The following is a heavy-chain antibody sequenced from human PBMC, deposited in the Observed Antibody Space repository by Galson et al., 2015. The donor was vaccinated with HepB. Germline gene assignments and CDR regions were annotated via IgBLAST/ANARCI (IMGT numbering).Heavy chain of an antibody. D-gene: IGHD1-26*01. CDR3: ARDMGYDAFDI. CDR1: GFTFSSYA. Sequence: SLRLSCAASGFTFSSYAMSWVRQAPGKGLEWVSSISSSSSYIYYADSVKGRFTISRDNAKNSLYLQMNSLRAEDTAVYYCARDMGYDAFDIWGQGTMVTVSS. V-gene: IGHV3-21*01. J-gene: IGHJ3*02. CDR2: ISSSSSYI.